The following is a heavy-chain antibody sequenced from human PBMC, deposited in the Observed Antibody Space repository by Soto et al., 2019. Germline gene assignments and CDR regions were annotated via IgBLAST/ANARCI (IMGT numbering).Heavy chain of an antibody. CDR1: GGSFSGYY. CDR2: INHSGST. J-gene: IGHJ4*02. Sequence: SETLSLTCAVYGGSFSGYYWSWIRQPPGKGLEWIGEINHSGSTNYNPSLKSRVTISVDTSKNQFSLKLSSVTAADTAVYYCARGDIVVVVAASGFPFDYWGQGTLVTVSS. CDR3: ARGDIVVVVAASGFPFDY. V-gene: IGHV4-34*01. D-gene: IGHD2-15*01.